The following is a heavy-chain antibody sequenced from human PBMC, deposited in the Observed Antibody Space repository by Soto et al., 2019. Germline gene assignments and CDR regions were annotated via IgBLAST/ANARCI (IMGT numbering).Heavy chain of an antibody. Sequence: QVQLVQSGAEVKKPGASVKVSCKASGYTFTTYGISWVRQAPGQGIEWMGWINPYNGNTNYAQKLQGRVTMTTDTSTSTAYMEQRSLRSDDTAVYYCARDPVGGNWVDPWGQGTLVTVSS. CDR1: GYTFTTYG. D-gene: IGHD1-26*01. CDR3: ARDPVGGNWVDP. V-gene: IGHV1-18*01. CDR2: INPYNGNT. J-gene: IGHJ5*02.